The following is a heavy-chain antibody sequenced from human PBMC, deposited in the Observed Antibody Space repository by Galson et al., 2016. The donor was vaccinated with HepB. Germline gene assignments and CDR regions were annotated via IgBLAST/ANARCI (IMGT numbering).Heavy chain of an antibody. CDR3: ARGIMAAHWGMDV. J-gene: IGHJ6*02. Sequence: SLRLSCAAAGFNFYGYWMSWVRQAPGRGLEWMANIREDSFEKYYMESVKGRFTISRDNAKSSLFLQMNYLTAEDTGVYYSARGIMAAHWGMDVWGQGTTVFVSS. V-gene: IGHV3-7*03. D-gene: IGHD3-16*01. CDR2: IREDSFEK. CDR1: GFNFYGYW.